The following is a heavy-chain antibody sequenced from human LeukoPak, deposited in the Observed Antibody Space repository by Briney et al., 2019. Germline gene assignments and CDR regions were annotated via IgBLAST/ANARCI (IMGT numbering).Heavy chain of an antibody. V-gene: IGHV4-61*02. CDR2: IYTSGST. CDR3: ASSGWLDYYYYYYMDV. Sequence: SQTLSLTCTVSGGSISSGSYYWSWIRQPAGKGLEWIGRIYTSGSTNYNPSLKSRVTISVDTSKNQFSLKLSSVTAADTAVYYCASSGWLDYYYYYYMDVWGKGTTVTISS. D-gene: IGHD6-19*01. CDR1: GGSISSGSYY. J-gene: IGHJ6*03.